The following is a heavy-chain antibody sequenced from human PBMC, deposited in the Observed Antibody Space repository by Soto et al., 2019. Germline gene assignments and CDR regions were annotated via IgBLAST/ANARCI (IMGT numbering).Heavy chain of an antibody. J-gene: IGHJ4*02. CDR1: GFTFSDYY. CDR3: ARPSRVGDPGPFDY. CDR2: ISSSGSTI. Sequence: QVRLVESGGGLVKPGGSLRLSCAASGFTFSDYYMSWIRQAPGKGLEWGSYISSSGSTIYNEDSVRSRFTISKDNANNWLCLQMNSLRAEDTAVYYCARPSRVGDPGPFDYWGQGTLVTVSS. D-gene: IGHD3-16*01. V-gene: IGHV3-11*01.